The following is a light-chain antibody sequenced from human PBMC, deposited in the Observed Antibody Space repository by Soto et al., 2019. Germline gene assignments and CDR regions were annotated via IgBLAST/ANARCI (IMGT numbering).Light chain of an antibody. Sequence: DIQMTQSPSTLSASVGDTVTVTCRASQSVSGWLAWYQQKPGEAPKLLIYDASTLESGVPSRFTGRGSGTEFTLTISSLQPEDFATYYCQQYKSYSRMFGQGTKVDI. CDR2: DAS. CDR3: QQYKSYSRM. CDR1: QSVSGW. V-gene: IGKV1-5*01. J-gene: IGKJ1*01.